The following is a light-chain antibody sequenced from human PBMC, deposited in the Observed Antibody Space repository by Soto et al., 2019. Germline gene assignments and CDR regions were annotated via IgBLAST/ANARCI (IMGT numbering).Light chain of an antibody. J-gene: IGKJ1*01. V-gene: IGKV1-39*01. CDR3: QQNYNTPVT. Sequence: DVQITQCPSSLAASIDDRVHITCRPSQNIIIYLNWYQQKPGKAPKLLIYVTSNLQSGVPSRFSGSGSGTDFTLTISSLQPEDFATYSCQQNYNTPVTFGQGTKVDIK. CDR1: QNIIIY. CDR2: VTS.